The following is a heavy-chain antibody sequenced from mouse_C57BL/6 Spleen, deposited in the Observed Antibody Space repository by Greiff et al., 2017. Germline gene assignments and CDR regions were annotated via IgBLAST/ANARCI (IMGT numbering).Heavy chain of an antibody. V-gene: IGHV1-61*01. CDR1: GYTFTSYW. CDR3: AQIYNDGRSYFDV. Sequence: VQLQQPGAELVRPGSSVKLSCKASGYTFTSYWMDWVKQRPGQGLEWIGNIYPSDSETHYNQKFKDKATLTVDKSSSTAYMQLSSLTSEDSAVYYCAQIYNDGRSYFDVWGTGTTVTVSS. CDR2: IYPSDSET. J-gene: IGHJ1*03. D-gene: IGHD1-1*01.